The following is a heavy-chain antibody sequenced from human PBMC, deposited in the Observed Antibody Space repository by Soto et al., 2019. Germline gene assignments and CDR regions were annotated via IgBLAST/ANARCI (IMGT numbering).Heavy chain of an antibody. CDR2: INQDGSER. D-gene: IGHD3-10*01. Sequence: GGSLRLSCAASGFPFSTCWMMWVRQAPGKGLEWVANINQDGSERYYVDSVKGRFTISRDNAKNSLYLQMNSLRAEDTAVYYCVKGNRGSYWGQGTLVTVS. V-gene: IGHV3-7*01. CDR1: GFPFSTCW. J-gene: IGHJ4*02. CDR3: VKGNRGSY.